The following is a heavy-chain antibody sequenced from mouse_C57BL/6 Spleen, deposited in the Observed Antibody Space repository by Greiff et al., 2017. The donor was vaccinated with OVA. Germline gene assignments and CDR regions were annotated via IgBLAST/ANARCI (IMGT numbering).Heavy chain of an antibody. CDR3: ARGDYYSNYDYAMDY. D-gene: IGHD2-5*01. J-gene: IGHJ4*01. CDR2: IYPSDSYT. Sequence: QVQLQQPGAELVKPGASVKLSCKASGYTFTSYWMPWVKQRPGQGLEWIGEIYPSDSYTTYNQKFKGKATLTVDTSSSTAYMQLSSLTSEDSAVYYCARGDYYSNYDYAMDYWGQGTSVTVSS. CDR1: GYTFTSYW. V-gene: IGHV1-50*01.